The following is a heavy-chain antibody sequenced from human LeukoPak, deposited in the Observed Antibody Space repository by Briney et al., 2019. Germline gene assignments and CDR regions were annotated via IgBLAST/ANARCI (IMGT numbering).Heavy chain of an antibody. CDR3: AKVGSNSWGIFDV. Sequence: GGSLRLSCAASGFIFRNYGIHWVRQAPGKGLEWVAFIRDNGSTKYYVDSVKGRFTISRDNSKNTLYLQMNSLRVEDTAISYCAKVGSNSWGIFDVWGQGTMVTVSS. V-gene: IGHV3-30*02. D-gene: IGHD6-13*01. CDR2: IRDNGSTK. CDR1: GFIFRNYG. J-gene: IGHJ3*01.